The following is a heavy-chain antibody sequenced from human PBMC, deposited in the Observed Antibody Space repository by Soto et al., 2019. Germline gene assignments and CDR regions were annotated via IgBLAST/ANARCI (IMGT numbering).Heavy chain of an antibody. CDR1: GFSLSTSGMC. Sequence: SGPTLVNPTQTLTLTCTFSGFSLSTSGMCVSWIRQPPGKALEWLARIDWDDDKYYSTSLKTRLTISKDTSKNQVVLTMTNMDPVDTATYYCARILQRAYIVATNYYMDVWGKGTTVTVSS. D-gene: IGHD5-12*01. V-gene: IGHV2-70*11. CDR3: ARILQRAYIVATNYYMDV. J-gene: IGHJ6*03. CDR2: IDWDDDK.